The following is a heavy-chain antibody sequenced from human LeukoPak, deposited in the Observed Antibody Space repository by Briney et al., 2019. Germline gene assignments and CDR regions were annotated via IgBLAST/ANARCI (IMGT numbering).Heavy chain of an antibody. D-gene: IGHD6-6*01. CDR1: GFTFSSYA. J-gene: IGHJ5*02. CDR3: ASRPGQLEAS. V-gene: IGHV3-48*04. Sequence: PGGSLRLSCAASGFTFSSYAMHWVRQAPGKGLEWVSYISSSGSTIYYADSVKGRFTISRDNAKNSLYLQMNSLRAEDTAVYYCASRPGQLEASWGQGTLVTVSS. CDR2: ISSSGSTI.